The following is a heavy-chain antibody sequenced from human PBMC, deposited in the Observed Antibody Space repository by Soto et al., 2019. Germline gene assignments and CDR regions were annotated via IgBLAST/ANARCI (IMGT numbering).Heavy chain of an antibody. CDR3: ARSYCSNGVCYTGSYYYYAMDF. Sequence: ASVKVSCKVSGYTLTELSMHWVRQAPGKGLEWMGIINPSGGSISYAQKFQGRVTMTRDTSTSTVYMELSSLRSEDTAVYYCARSYCSNGVCYTGSYYYYAMDFWGQGTTVTVSS. V-gene: IGHV1-46*01. D-gene: IGHD2-8*01. CDR2: INPSGGSI. CDR1: GYTLTELS. J-gene: IGHJ6*02.